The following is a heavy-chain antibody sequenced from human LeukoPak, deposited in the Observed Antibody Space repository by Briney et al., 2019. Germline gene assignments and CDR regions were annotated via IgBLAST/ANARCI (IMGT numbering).Heavy chain of an antibody. Sequence: ASVKVSCKVSGCTLTELSMHWVRQAPGKGLEWMGGFDPEDGETIYAQKFQGRVTMTEDTSTDTAYMELSSLRSEDTAVYYCATDYRYSSSSEDYWGQGTLVTVSS. J-gene: IGHJ4*02. CDR2: FDPEDGET. V-gene: IGHV1-24*01. D-gene: IGHD6-6*01. CDR1: GCTLTELS. CDR3: ATDYRYSSSSEDY.